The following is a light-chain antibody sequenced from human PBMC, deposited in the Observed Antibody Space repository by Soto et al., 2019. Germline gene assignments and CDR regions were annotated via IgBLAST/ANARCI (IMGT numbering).Light chain of an antibody. Sequence: EIVLTQSPATLSLSPGERATLSCRASKSVSSYLAWYQQKLCQAPRLLIYDASNRATGIPARYSGSGSGTDFTLTISSLVPEDFAVYYCQQRSNWPPVFTFGGGTKAEIK. CDR2: DAS. V-gene: IGKV3-11*01. CDR1: KSVSSY. J-gene: IGKJ4*01. CDR3: QQRSNWPPVFT.